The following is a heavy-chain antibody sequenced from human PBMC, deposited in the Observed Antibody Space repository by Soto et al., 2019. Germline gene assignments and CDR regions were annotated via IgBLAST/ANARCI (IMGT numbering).Heavy chain of an antibody. J-gene: IGHJ4*02. D-gene: IGHD6-19*01. CDR3: ARDLGSEQWFFDN. CDR2: IHNSGST. V-gene: IGHV4-31*03. Sequence: QVQLQESGPGLVKPSQTLSLTCLVSGASVSGDGSYCSWIRQHPGKVLEFIGYIHNSGSTYSNPSLGNRVAMSIDTSKNQFSLRLSSVTAADSAVYFCARDLGSEQWFFDNWGQGILVTVSS. CDR1: GASVSGDGSY.